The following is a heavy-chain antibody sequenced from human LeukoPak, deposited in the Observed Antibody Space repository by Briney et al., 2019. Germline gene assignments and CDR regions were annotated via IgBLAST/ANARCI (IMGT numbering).Heavy chain of an antibody. CDR2: IYYSGST. Sequence: SETLSLTCTVSGGSISGYFWSWIRQSPGMGLEWIGYIYYSGSTTYNPSLKSRVTISLDTSDNQFSLRLNSVTAADTAVYYCARVKGYHDSSGYTNWFDPWGQGTLVTVSS. CDR3: ARVKGYHDSSGYTNWFDP. D-gene: IGHD3-22*01. CDR1: GGSISGYF. J-gene: IGHJ5*02. V-gene: IGHV4-59*08.